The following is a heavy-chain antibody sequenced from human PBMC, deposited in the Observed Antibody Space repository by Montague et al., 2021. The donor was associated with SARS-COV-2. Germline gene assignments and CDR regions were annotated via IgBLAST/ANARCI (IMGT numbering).Heavy chain of an antibody. CDR2: IYYSGST. Sequence: SETLSLTCTVSGGSISNYHCNWIRQPPGKGLEWIAYIYYSGSTNXNPSLQSRVTISVDTSRNQFSLRLTSVTAADTAVYYCARQLRVRRTWQVGDYNHYGMDVWGQGTTVSVSS. D-gene: IGHD3-10*01. CDR1: GGSISNYH. CDR3: ARQLRVRRTWQVGDYNHYGMDV. J-gene: IGHJ6*02. V-gene: IGHV4-59*08.